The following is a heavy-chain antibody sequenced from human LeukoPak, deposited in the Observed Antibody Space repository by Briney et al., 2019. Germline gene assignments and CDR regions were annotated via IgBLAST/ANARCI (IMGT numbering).Heavy chain of an antibody. J-gene: IGHJ3*02. CDR2: VYYTGST. V-gene: IGHV4-39*07. Sequence: PSEILSLTCTVSGGSVSSSNDYWGWIRQPPGKGLEWIGSVYYTGSTYHNPSLKSRVTMSVDTSRNQFSLKLYSVTAADTAMYYCAREDSAISDNAFDIWGQGTLVTISS. CDR3: AREDSAISDNAFDI. D-gene: IGHD1-26*01. CDR1: GGSVSSSNDY.